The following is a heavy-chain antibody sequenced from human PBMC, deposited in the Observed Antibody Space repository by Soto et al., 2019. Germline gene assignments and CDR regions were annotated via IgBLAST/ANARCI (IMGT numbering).Heavy chain of an antibody. Sequence: PGGSLRLSCAASGFTFSSYAMHWVRQAPGKGLEWVAVISYDGSNKYYADSVKGRFTISRDNSKNTLYLQMNSLRAEDTAVYYCARDGGYCTNGVCYTDSSSWWGPGDYWGQGTLVTVSS. CDR3: ARDGGYCTNGVCYTDSSSWWGPGDY. CDR1: GFTFSSYA. V-gene: IGHV3-30-3*01. CDR2: ISYDGSNK. D-gene: IGHD2-8*01. J-gene: IGHJ4*02.